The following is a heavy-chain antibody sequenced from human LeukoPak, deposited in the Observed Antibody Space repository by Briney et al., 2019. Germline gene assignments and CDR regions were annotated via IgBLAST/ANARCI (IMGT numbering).Heavy chain of an antibody. J-gene: IGHJ5*02. CDR3: TKAGIAVAGTGFDP. Sequence: GGSLKLSCAASGFTFSGSAMHWVRQASGKGLEWVGRIRSKANSYATAYAASVKGRFTISRDDSENTAYLQMNSLKTEDTAVYYCTKAGIAVAGTGFDPWGQGTLVTVSS. CDR1: GFTFSGSA. D-gene: IGHD6-19*01. V-gene: IGHV3-73*01. CDR2: IRSKANSYAT.